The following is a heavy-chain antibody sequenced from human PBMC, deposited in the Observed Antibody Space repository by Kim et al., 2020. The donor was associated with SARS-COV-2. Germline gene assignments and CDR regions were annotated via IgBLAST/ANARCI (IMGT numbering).Heavy chain of an antibody. V-gene: IGHV3-23*01. J-gene: IGHJ2*01. Sequence: GGSLRLSCAASGFTFSSYAMSWVRQAPGKGLEWVSAISGSGGSTYYADSVKGRFTISRDNSKNTLYLQMNSLRAEDTAVYYCAKSTIRDYDFWSGYPLGWYFDLWGRGTLVTVSS. CDR3: AKSTIRDYDFWSGYPLGWYFDL. CDR2: ISGSGGST. D-gene: IGHD3-3*01. CDR1: GFTFSSYA.